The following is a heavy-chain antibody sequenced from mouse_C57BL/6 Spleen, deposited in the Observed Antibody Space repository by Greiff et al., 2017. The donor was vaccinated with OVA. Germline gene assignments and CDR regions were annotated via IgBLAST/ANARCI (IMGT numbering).Heavy chain of an antibody. CDR1: GFTFSSYA. J-gene: IGHJ4*01. V-gene: IGHV5-4*01. D-gene: IGHD2-5*01. Sequence: EVHLVESGGGLVKPGGSLKLSCAASGFTFSSYAMSWVRQTPEKRLEWVATISDGGSYTYYPDNVKGRFTISRDNAKNNLYLQMSHLKSEDTAMYYCAREASKRAMDYWGQGTSVTVSS. CDR2: ISDGGSYT. CDR3: AREASKRAMDY.